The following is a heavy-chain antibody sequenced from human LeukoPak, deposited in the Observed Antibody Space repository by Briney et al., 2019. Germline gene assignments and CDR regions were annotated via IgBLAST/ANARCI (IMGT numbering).Heavy chain of an antibody. CDR2: ISSSSSYI. Sequence: GGSLRLSCAASGFTFSSYSMNWVRQAPGKGLEWVSSISSSSSYIYYADSVKGRFTISRDNSENTLYLQMNSLRAEDTAVYYCALSHGELVWGSYRPDAFDIWGQGTMVTVSS. CDR3: ALSHGELVWGSYRPDAFDI. D-gene: IGHD3-16*02. J-gene: IGHJ3*02. CDR1: GFTFSSYS. V-gene: IGHV3-21*04.